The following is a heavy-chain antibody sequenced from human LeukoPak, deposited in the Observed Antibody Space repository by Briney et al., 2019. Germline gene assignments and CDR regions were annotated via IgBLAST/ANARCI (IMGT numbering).Heavy chain of an antibody. CDR3: ARLYCISTSCYTIDY. CDR1: GYSFDSGYY. Sequence: PSETLSLTCTVSGYSFDSGYYWGWIRQPPGKGLEGIANIYYSGSTSYNPSLKSRVTVSIDTSKNKFSLKLYSVSAADTALYYCARLYCISTSCYTIDYWGQGTLVTVSS. J-gene: IGHJ4*02. D-gene: IGHD2-2*02. V-gene: IGHV4-38-2*02. CDR2: IYYSGST.